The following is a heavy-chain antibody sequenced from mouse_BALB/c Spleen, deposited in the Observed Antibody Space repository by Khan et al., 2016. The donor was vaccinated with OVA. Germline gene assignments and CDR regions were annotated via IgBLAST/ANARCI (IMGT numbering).Heavy chain of an antibody. CDR2: INSNGGST. CDR3: TRMARTIN. Sequence: EVELVESGGGLVQPGGSLKLSCAASGFTFSSYGMSWVRQTPDKRLELVATINSNGGSTYYPDSVKGRFTISRDNDKNTLYLQMSSLKSEDRAMYYCTRMARTINWGQGTTLTVSS. J-gene: IGHJ2*01. V-gene: IGHV5-6-3*01. CDR1: GFTFSSYG.